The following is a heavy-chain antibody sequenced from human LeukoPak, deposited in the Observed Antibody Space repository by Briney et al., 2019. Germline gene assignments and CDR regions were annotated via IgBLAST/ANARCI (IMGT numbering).Heavy chain of an antibody. CDR2: ISSSGSTI. J-gene: IGHJ4*02. D-gene: IGHD5-12*01. CDR3: AKSGPSWIYFDS. Sequence: PGGSLRLSCAASGFTFSSYEMNWVRQAPGKGLEWVSYISSSGSTIYYADSVKGRFTISRDNSKNTLYLQMNSLRAEDTAVYYCAKSGPSWIYFDSWGQGTLLTVSS. CDR1: GFTFSSYE. V-gene: IGHV3-48*03.